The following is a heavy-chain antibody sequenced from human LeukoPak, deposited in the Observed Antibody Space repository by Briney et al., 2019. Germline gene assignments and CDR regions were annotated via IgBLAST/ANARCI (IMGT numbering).Heavy chain of an antibody. CDR2: IYFSGST. Sequence: PSETLSLTCTVSGGSIRSYYWSWIRPPPGKGLEWIGYIYFSGSTSYNPSLKSRVTISVDRSKNQSSLKLSSVAAADTAVYYCARSYDTNFDYWGQGTLVTVSS. J-gene: IGHJ4*02. D-gene: IGHD3-3*01. CDR3: ARSYDTNFDY. V-gene: IGHV4-59*01. CDR1: GGSIRSYY.